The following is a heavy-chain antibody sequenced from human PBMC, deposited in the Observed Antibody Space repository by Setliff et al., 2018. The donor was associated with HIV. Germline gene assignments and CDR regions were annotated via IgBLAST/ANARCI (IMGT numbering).Heavy chain of an antibody. D-gene: IGHD6-13*01. V-gene: IGHV4-30-4*01. CDR2: IYHSGST. CDR3: ARADSSSWFFAIFDI. Sequence: SETLSLTCTVSGDSINGGDYYWSWIRQPPGKGLEWIGYIYHSGSTHYNPSLNSRVAFSVDTSKNQFSLKLYSVTVADTAFYYCARADSSSWFFAIFDIWGQGTMVTVSS. CDR1: GDSINGGDYY. J-gene: IGHJ3*02.